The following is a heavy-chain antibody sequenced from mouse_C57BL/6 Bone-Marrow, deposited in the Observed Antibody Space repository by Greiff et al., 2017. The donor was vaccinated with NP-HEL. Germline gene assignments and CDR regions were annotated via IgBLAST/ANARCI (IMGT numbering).Heavy chain of an antibody. Sequence: QVQLQQSGAELVRPGASVKLSCKASGYTFTDYYINWVKQRPGQGLEWIARIYPGSGNTYYNEKFNGKATLTAEKSSSTAYMQLSSLTSEDSAVYFCATYGSSFYWYFDVWGTGTTVTVSS. V-gene: IGHV1-76*01. D-gene: IGHD1-1*01. CDR3: ATYGSSFYWYFDV. CDR2: IYPGSGNT. CDR1: GYTFTDYY. J-gene: IGHJ1*03.